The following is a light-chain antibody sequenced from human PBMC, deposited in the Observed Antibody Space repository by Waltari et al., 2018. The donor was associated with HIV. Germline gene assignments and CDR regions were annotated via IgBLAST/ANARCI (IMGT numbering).Light chain of an antibody. J-gene: IGLJ3*02. Sequence: QSVLTQPPSVSAAPGQKVTISCSGSSSNIGQNYVSWYQQLPRTAPKLLIYDNNKRPSGMPDRFSGSKSGTSATLGITGLQTGDEADYYCGAWDNSLSAWVLGGGTQLTVL. V-gene: IGLV1-51*01. CDR1: SSNIGQNY. CDR2: DNN. CDR3: GAWDNSLSAWV.